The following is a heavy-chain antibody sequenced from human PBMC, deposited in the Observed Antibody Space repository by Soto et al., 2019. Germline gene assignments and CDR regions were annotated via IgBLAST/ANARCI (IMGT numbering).Heavy chain of an antibody. J-gene: IGHJ3*02. CDR3: SRQTDSGDASDI. D-gene: IGHD3-22*01. CDR1: VYSFTSYC. Sequence: GAFLQISCKGSVYSFTSYCLSWVRQMPGKGLEWMWRIDPSDSYTNYSPSFQGHVTISADKSISPAYLQWSSLKASDTAMYYCSRQTDSGDASDIGSQGTLVNGS. CDR2: IDPSDSYT. V-gene: IGHV5-10-1*01.